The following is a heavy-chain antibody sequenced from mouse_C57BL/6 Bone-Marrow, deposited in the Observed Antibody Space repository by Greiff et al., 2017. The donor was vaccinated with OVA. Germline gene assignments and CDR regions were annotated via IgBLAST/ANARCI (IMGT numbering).Heavy chain of an antibody. J-gene: IGHJ4*01. CDR1: GYSITSGYY. V-gene: IGHV3-6*01. CDR3: ARGLITTVVAPHYYAMDY. D-gene: IGHD1-1*01. Sequence: EVKLQESGPGLVKPSQSLSLTCSVTGYSITSGYYWNWIRQFPGNKLEWMGYISYDGSNNYNPSLKNRISITRDTSKNQFFLKLNSVTTEDTATYYCARGLITTVVAPHYYAMDYWGQGTSVTVSS. CDR2: ISYDGSN.